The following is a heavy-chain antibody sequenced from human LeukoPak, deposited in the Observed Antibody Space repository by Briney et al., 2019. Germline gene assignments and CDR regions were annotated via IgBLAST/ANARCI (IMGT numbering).Heavy chain of an antibody. D-gene: IGHD6-13*01. Sequence: GGSLRLSCAASGFTFSSYAMSWVRQAPGKGLEWVSLISGSGGSTYYADSVKGRFTISRDNSKNTLYLQMNSLRAEDTAVYFCARTKGVSSTNWFDSWGQGTLVTVSS. J-gene: IGHJ5*01. V-gene: IGHV3-23*01. CDR2: ISGSGGST. CDR3: ARTKGVSSTNWFDS. CDR1: GFTFSSYA.